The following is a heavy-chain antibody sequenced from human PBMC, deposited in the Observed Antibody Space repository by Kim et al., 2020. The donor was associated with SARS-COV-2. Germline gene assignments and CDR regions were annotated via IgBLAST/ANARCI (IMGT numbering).Heavy chain of an antibody. Sequence: SETLSLTCTVSGGSVSSGSYYWSWIRQPPGKGLEWIGYIYYSGSTNYNPSLKSRVTISVDTSKNQFSLKLSSVTAADTAVYYCARDTLPGITGTTQAFDIWGKGTMVNVSS. CDR1: GGSVSSGSYY. V-gene: IGHV4-61*01. J-gene: IGHJ3*02. CDR2: IYYSGST. CDR3: ARDTLPGITGTTQAFDI. D-gene: IGHD1-20*01.